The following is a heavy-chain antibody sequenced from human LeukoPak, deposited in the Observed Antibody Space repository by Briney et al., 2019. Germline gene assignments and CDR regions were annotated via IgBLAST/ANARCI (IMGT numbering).Heavy chain of an antibody. D-gene: IGHD6-19*01. J-gene: IGHJ4*02. CDR2: TYTSGST. CDR3: ARDGGWYGDYFDY. V-gene: IGHV4-61*02. Sequence: SQTLSLTCTVSGGSISSGSYYWSWIRQPAGKGLEWIGRTYTSGSTNYNPSLKSRVTISVDTSKNQFSLKLSSVTAADTAVYYCARDGGWYGDYFDYWGQGTLVTVSS. CDR1: GGSISSGSYY.